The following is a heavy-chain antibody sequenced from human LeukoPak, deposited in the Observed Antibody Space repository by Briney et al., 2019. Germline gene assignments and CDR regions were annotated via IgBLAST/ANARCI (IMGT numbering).Heavy chain of an antibody. Sequence: SETLSLTCAVYGGSFSGYYWSWIRQPPGKGLEWIGEINHSGSTNYNPSLKSRVTISVDTSKNQFSLKLSSVTAADTAVYYCARAGQLWLREGHWVADYWGQGTLVTVSS. J-gene: IGHJ4*02. D-gene: IGHD5-18*01. CDR2: INHSGST. CDR3: ARAGQLWLREGHWVADY. CDR1: GGSFSGYY. V-gene: IGHV4-34*01.